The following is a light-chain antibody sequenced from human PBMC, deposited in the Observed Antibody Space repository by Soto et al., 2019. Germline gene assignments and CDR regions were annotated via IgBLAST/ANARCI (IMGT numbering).Light chain of an antibody. CDR1: QTISTY. CDR2: EAS. Sequence: DIQMTQYPSSLSASVGDRVTITCRASQTISTYLNWYQQKPGKAPRLLIYEASSLLSGVPSRFSGSGSGTDFTLTIASLQPEDFSTYYCQQSDSTPYTFGQGTKVEIK. V-gene: IGKV1-39*01. CDR3: QQSDSTPYT. J-gene: IGKJ2*01.